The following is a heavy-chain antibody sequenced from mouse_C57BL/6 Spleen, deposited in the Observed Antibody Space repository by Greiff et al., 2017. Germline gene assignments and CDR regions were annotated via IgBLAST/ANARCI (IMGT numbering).Heavy chain of an antibody. D-gene: IGHD2-4*01. Sequence: EVQLVESGPGLVKPSQSLSLTCSVTGYSITSGYYWNWIRQFPGNKLEWMGYISYDGSNNYNPSLKNRISITRDTSKNQFFLKLNSVTTEDTATYYCARYDYGNHVAMDYWGQGTSVTVSS. CDR2: ISYDGSN. CDR1: GYSITSGYY. J-gene: IGHJ4*01. CDR3: ARYDYGNHVAMDY. V-gene: IGHV3-6*01.